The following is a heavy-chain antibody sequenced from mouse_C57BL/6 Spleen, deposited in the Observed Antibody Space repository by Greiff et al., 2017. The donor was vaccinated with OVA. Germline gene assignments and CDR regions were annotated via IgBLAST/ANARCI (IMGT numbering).Heavy chain of an antibody. V-gene: IGHV1-81*01. CDR2: IYPRSGNT. CDR1: GYTFTSYG. J-gene: IGHJ4*01. Sequence: VQLQQSGAELARPGASVTLSCKASGYTFTSYGISWVKQRTGKGLEWIGEIYPRSGNTYYNEKFKGKATLTADKYSSTAYMELRSLTSEDSAVYFCAYYRNYVSAMDYWGQGTSVTVSS. D-gene: IGHD2-5*01. CDR3: AYYRNYVSAMDY.